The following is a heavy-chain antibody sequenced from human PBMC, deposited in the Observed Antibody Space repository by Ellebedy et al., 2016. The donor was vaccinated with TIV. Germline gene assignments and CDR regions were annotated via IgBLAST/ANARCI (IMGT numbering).Heavy chain of an antibody. J-gene: IGHJ3*02. Sequence: GESLKISXAASGFTFSGSAMHWVRQASGKGLEWVGRIRSKTYTYATTYAASVKGRFTISRDDSKNTAYLQMNSLKTEDTAVYYCTRPQYCSSTSCYLDIWGQGTMVTVSS. CDR2: IRSKTYTYAT. CDR3: TRPQYCSSTSCYLDI. CDR1: GFTFSGSA. V-gene: IGHV3-73*01. D-gene: IGHD2-2*01.